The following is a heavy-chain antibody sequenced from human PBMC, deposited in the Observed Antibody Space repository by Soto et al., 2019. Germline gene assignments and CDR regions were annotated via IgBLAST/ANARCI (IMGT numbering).Heavy chain of an antibody. V-gene: IGHV3-23*01. Sequence: EVQLLESGGGLVQPGGSLRLSCAASGFTFSSYAMTWVRQAPGKGLEWVSAISGSGGSTYYADSVKGRFTISRDNSRNTLYLQMNSLGAEDTAIYYCAKGPAPHEWELIYFDYWGQGTLVTVSS. CDR1: GFTFSSYA. CDR3: AKGPAPHEWELIYFDY. CDR2: ISGSGGST. D-gene: IGHD1-26*01. J-gene: IGHJ4*02.